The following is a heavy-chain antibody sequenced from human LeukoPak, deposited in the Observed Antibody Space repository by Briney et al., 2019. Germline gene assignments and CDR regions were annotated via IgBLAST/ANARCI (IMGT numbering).Heavy chain of an antibody. CDR1: GFTFSNYD. CDR2: IGTAGDT. V-gene: IGHV3-13*01. Sequence: GGSLRLSCAASGFTFSNYDMHWVRQATGKGLEWVSAIGTAGDTYYPGSVKGRFTISRENAKNSLYLQMNSLRAGDTAVYYCARDAGGRIFDYWDQGTLVTVSS. D-gene: IGHD1-14*01. J-gene: IGHJ4*02. CDR3: ARDAGGRIFDY.